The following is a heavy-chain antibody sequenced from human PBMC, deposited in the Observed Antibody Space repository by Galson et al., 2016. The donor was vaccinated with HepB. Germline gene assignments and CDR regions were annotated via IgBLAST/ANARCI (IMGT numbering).Heavy chain of an antibody. J-gene: IGHJ4*02. CDR1: GLTFSDYY. Sequence: SLRLSCAVSGLTFSDYYMSWIRQAPGKGLEWVSYIRSSDIHTNYADSVKGRFTISRDDAKNSLYLHMNSLRAEDTAVYYCARGASYQPLGGSWYGYWGQGTLVTVSS. V-gene: IGHV3-11*06. D-gene: IGHD6-13*01. CDR3: ARGASYQPLGGSWYGY. CDR2: IRSSDIHT.